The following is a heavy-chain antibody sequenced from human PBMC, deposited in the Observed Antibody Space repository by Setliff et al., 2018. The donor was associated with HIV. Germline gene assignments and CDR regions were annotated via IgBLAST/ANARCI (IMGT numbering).Heavy chain of an antibody. V-gene: IGHV1-2*02. J-gene: IGHJ4*02. Sequence: ASVKVSCKTVGFPFTGNYLHGVRQAPGQGLEWMGWIDPITGDTKYEQKFQGRVTMTRDTSISTAYMELRRLRSDDTAVYFCVRGPQWLVQKGRVYYFDYWGQGTLVTVS. D-gene: IGHD6-19*01. CDR1: GFPFTGNY. CDR2: IDPITGDT. CDR3: VRGPQWLVQKGRVYYFDY.